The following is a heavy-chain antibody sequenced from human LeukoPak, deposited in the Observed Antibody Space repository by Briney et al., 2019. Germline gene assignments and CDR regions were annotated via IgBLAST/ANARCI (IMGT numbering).Heavy chain of an antibody. CDR1: GGSFSGYY. Sequence: SETLSLTCAVYGGSFSGYYWSWIRQPPGKGLEWIGEINHSGSTNYNPSLKSRVTISVDTSKNQFSLKLSSVTAADTAVYYCARDLGYCSSTSCYPPIGYSKGLGYWGQGTLVTVSS. D-gene: IGHD2-2*01. CDR2: INHSGST. CDR3: ARDLGYCSSTSCYPPIGYSKGLGY. V-gene: IGHV4-34*01. J-gene: IGHJ4*02.